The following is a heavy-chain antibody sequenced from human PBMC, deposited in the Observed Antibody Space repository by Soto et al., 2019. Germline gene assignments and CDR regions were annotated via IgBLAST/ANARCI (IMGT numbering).Heavy chain of an antibody. J-gene: IGHJ4*02. CDR2: IYSSGST. Sequence: EVQLVESGGDLIQPGGSLRLSCAASGFTVSSNDMSWVRQAPGKVLEWVSLIYSSGSTHYADSVKGRFTIARDNSKNTVHLQMNTLRAEDTAVYYCARRPLNSNGAYWGQGTLVTVS. CDR1: GFTVSSND. D-gene: IGHD3-22*01. CDR3: ARRPLNSNGAY. V-gene: IGHV3-53*01.